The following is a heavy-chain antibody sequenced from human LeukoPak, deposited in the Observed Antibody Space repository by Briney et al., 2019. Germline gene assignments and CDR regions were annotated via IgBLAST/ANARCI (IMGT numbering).Heavy chain of an antibody. CDR3: ARFSSIAAAFDY. V-gene: IGHV4-39*07. Sequence: KASETLSLTCTVSGGSISSSSYYWGWIRQPPGKGLEWIGSIHYSGSTYYSPSLKSRVTISVDTSKNQFSLNLSSVTAADTAVYYCARFSSIAAAFDYWGLGTLVTVSS. J-gene: IGHJ4*02. CDR1: GGSISSSSYY. D-gene: IGHD6-13*01. CDR2: IHYSGST.